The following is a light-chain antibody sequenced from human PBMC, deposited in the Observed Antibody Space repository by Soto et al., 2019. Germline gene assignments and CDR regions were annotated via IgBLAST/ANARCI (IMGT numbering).Light chain of an antibody. V-gene: IGKV3-11*01. CDR1: QSVSSY. CDR3: QQRSNWPT. Sequence: EIVLTQSPATLSLSPGERATLSCRASQSVSSYLAWYQQKPGQAPRLLIYDASNRATGIPARFSGSGSGTDFPLTISRLEREDFAVYYCQQRSNWPTFGPGT. J-gene: IGKJ3*01. CDR2: DAS.